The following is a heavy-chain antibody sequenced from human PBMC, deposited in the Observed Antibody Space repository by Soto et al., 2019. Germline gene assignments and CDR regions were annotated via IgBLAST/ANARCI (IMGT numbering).Heavy chain of an antibody. CDR2: THHSGST. D-gene: IGHD2-21*02. Sequence: QAQLQQWGTGLLKPSETLSLTCAVYGGSLSGNDWGWIRQPPGKGLEWIGETHHSGSTAYNPSLKSRVTMSGDTARNQVSLPLNSVTAADTAVEDWVRTTAAIHLNYWRQGTLVTVSS. CDR1: GGSLSGND. CDR3: VRTTAAIHLNY. J-gene: IGHJ4*02. V-gene: IGHV4-34*01.